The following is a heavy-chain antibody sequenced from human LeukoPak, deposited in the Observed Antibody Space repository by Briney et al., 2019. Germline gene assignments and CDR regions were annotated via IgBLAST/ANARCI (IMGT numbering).Heavy chain of an antibody. V-gene: IGHV5-10-1*01. CDR2: IDPSDPYT. Sequence: GESLKISCKGSGYSFTSYWISWVRQMPGKGLEWMGRIDPSDPYTNYSPSFQGHVTISADKSISTAYLQWSSLRASDTAMYYCARHPPYSSGWYRYYYYGMDVWGKGTTVTVSS. J-gene: IGHJ6*04. CDR3: ARHPPYSSGWYRYYYYGMDV. CDR1: GYSFTSYW. D-gene: IGHD6-19*01.